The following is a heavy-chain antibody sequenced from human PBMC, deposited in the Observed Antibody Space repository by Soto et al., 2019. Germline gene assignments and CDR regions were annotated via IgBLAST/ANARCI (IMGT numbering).Heavy chain of an antibody. J-gene: IGHJ4*02. CDR1: GGSFSGYY. CDR2: INHSGST. D-gene: IGHD3-3*01. CDR3: ASSYDFWSGFDY. V-gene: IGHV4-34*01. Sequence: SETLSLTCAVYGGSFSGYYWSWIRQPPGKGLEWIGEINHSGSTNYNPSLKSRVTISVDTSKNQFSLKLSSVTAADAAVYYCASSYDFWSGFDYWGQGTLVTVSS.